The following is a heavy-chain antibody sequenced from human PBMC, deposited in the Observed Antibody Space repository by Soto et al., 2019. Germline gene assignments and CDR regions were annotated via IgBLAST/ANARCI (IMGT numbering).Heavy chain of an antibody. CDR1: GGTFSSYT. Sequence: QVQLVQSGAEVKKPGSSVKVSCKASGGTFSSYTISWVRQAPGQGLAWMGRIIPILGIANYAQKFQGRVTITADKSTSTAYMELSSLRSEDTAVYYCATQAYCSGGSCYPDYWGQGTLVTVSS. CDR3: ATQAYCSGGSCYPDY. CDR2: IIPILGIA. D-gene: IGHD2-15*01. J-gene: IGHJ4*02. V-gene: IGHV1-69*02.